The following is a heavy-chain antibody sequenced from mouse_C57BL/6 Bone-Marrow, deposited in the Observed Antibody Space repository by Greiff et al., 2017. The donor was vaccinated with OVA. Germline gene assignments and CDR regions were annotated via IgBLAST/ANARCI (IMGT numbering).Heavy chain of an antibody. CDR1: GYTFTSYW. D-gene: IGHD1-1*01. V-gene: IGHV1-64*01. J-gene: IGHJ4*01. CDR3: ARWYYGSRFAMDY. Sequence: VQRVESGAELVKPGASVKLSCKASGYTFTSYWMHWVKQRPGQGLEWIGMIHPNSGSTNYNEKFKSKATLTVDKSSSTAYMQLSSLTSEDSAVYYCARWYYGSRFAMDYWGQGTSVTVSS. CDR2: IHPNSGST.